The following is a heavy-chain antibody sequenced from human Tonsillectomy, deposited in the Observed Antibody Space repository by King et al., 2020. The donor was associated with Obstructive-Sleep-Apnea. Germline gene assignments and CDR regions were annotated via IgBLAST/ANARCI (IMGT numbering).Heavy chain of an antibody. Sequence: QLQESGPGLAKPSKTLSLTCTVSGDSISSSDYYWGWLRQPPGKGLEWIGSIYFDGATYSNPSLKSRESISVDTSKNQFALNLNSVTAADTAVYYCAREKAGVGSIWYPHFDYWGQGILVTVSS. J-gene: IGHJ4*02. D-gene: IGHD6-13*01. CDR3: AREKAGVGSIWYPHFDY. CDR2: IYFDGAT. CDR1: GDSISSSDYY. V-gene: IGHV4-39*06.